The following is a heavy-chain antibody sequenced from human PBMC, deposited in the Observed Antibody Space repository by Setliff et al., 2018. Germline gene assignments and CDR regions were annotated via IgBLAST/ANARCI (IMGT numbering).Heavy chain of an antibody. CDR3: VRAVDSGTYYGTRPYYFDY. CDR1: GYIFTRYW. CDR2: INPGGSDT. Sequence: GESLKISCKGSGYIFTRYWIGWVRQMPGKGLEFMGVINPGGSDTRYSPSFQGQVTVSADKSITTAYLQWNSLRASDTAMYYCVRAVDSGTYYGTRPYYFDYWGQGTLVTGSS. D-gene: IGHD1-26*01. V-gene: IGHV5-51*01. J-gene: IGHJ4*02.